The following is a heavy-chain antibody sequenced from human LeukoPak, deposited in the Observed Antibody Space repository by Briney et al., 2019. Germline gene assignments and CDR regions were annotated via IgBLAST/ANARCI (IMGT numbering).Heavy chain of an antibody. Sequence: GGSLRLSCAASGFTFSGSAMHWVRQASGKGLEWVGHIRSEANNYATTYAASVKGRFTISRDDSKNTAYLQMNSLKIEDTAVYYCTRRVWDYSDSSGQDFWGQGTLVTVSS. CDR1: GFTFSGSA. J-gene: IGHJ4*02. D-gene: IGHD3-22*01. CDR3: TRRVWDYSDSSGQDF. CDR2: IRSEANNYAT. V-gene: IGHV3-73*01.